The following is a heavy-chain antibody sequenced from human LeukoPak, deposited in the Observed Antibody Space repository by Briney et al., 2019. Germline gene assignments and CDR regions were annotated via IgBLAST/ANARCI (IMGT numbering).Heavy chain of an antibody. D-gene: IGHD3-22*01. J-gene: IGHJ4*02. V-gene: IGHV4-34*01. CDR1: GGSFSGYY. CDR3: ARGPGGSGYQDY. CDR2: INHSGST. Sequence: PSETLSLTCAVYGGSFSGYYWSWIRQPPGKGLEWIGEINHSGSTNYNPSLKSRVTIPVDTSKNQFSLKLSSVTAADTAVYYCARGPGGSGYQDYWGREPWSPSPQ.